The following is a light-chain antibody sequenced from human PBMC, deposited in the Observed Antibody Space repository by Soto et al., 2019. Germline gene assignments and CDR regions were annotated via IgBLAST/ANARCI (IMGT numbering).Light chain of an antibody. CDR3: QKYNSAPLT. CDR1: QGISYY. CDR2: AAS. J-gene: IGKJ4*01. Sequence: DIQMTQSPSSLSASVGARVTITCRASQGISYYLAWYQQKPGKVPRLLIYAASTLQAGVPSRFSGSGSGSDFTLTISSLQPEDVATYYCQKYNSAPLTFGGGTKVESK. V-gene: IGKV1-27*01.